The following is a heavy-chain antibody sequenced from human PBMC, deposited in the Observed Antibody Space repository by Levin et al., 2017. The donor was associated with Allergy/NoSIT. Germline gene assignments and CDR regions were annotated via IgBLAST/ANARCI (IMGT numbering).Heavy chain of an antibody. CDR1: GFTFSSYA. CDR3: AKSSGAAAGKGDYYYYGMDV. J-gene: IGHJ6*02. CDR2: ISGSGGST. V-gene: IGHV3-23*01. D-gene: IGHD6-13*01. Sequence: PGGSLRLSCAASGFTFSSYAMSWVRQAPGKGLEWVSAISGSGGSTYYADSVKGRFTISRDNSKNTLYLQMNSLRAEDTAVYYCAKSSGAAAGKGDYYYYGMDVWGQGTTVTVSS.